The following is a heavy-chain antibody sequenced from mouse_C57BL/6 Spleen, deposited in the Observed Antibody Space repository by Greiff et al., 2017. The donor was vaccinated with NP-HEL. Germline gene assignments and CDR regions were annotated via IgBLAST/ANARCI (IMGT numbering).Heavy chain of an antibody. CDR3: AKRTFDGYDAMDY. J-gene: IGHJ4*01. CDR2: IWGGGSK. CDR1: GFSLTSYG. Sequence: VHLVESGPGLVAPSQSLSITCTVSGFSLTSYGVDWVRQPPGKGLEWLGVIWGGGSKNYNSALMSRLSISKDNYKSQVFLKMNSLQTDDTAMYYCAKRTFDGYDAMDYWGQGTSVTVSS. V-gene: IGHV2-9*01. D-gene: IGHD2-3*01.